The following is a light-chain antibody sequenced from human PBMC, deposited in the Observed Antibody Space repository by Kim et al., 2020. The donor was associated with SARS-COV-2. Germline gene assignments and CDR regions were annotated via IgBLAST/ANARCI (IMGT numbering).Light chain of an antibody. CDR3: AAWDASLSVVV. CDR1: SAKLGRTS. J-gene: IGLJ2*01. CDR2: KND. Sequence: QRATSARSGSSAKLGRTSLNRNQQLPGRGHEVLISKNDQRPSGVPDRFSGCKSGTSASLAISGLRTEDEADYYCAAWDASLSVVVFGGGTQLTVL. V-gene: IGLV1-44*01.